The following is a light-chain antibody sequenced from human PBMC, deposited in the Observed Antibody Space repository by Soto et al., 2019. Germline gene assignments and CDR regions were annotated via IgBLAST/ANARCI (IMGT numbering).Light chain of an antibody. CDR2: AAS. V-gene: IGKV1-9*01. J-gene: IGKJ1*01. CDR1: QGISSN. CDR3: QQLNSYPRT. Sequence: DIQLTQSPSFLSASVGDRVTITCRASQGISSNLAWYQQKPGKAPNLLISAASTLQSGVPSRLSGSGSGTEFTLTISSLQPEDFATYYCQQLNSYPRTFGQATKVEIK.